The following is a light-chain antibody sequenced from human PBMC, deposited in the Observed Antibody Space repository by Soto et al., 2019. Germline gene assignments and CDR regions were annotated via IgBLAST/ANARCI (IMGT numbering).Light chain of an antibody. V-gene: IGLV2-23*02. CDR1: SRDVGSYNL. CDR3: CLYAGSSTYV. J-gene: IGLJ1*01. Sequence: QSALTQPASVSGSPGQSITISCTGSSRDVGSYNLVSWYQQHPGKAPKVIIYEVSKPPSGVSNRFSGSKSGSTASLTISVLLAEDEADYYCCLYAGSSTYVFGTGTKHTVL. CDR2: EVS.